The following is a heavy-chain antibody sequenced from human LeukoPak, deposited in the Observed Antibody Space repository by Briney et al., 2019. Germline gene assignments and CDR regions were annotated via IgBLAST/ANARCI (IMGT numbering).Heavy chain of an antibody. CDR2: MNPNSGNT. CDR1: GYTFTSYD. Sequence: GASVKVSCKASGYTFTSYDINWVRQATGQGLEWMGWMNPNSGNTGYAQKFQGRVTITRNTSISTAYMELCSLRSEDTAVYYCARVPVRGDYFDYWGQGTLVTVSS. J-gene: IGHJ4*02. V-gene: IGHV1-8*03. CDR3: ARVPVRGDYFDY.